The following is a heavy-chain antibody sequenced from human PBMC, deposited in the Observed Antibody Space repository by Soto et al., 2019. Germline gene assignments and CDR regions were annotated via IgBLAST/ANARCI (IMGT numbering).Heavy chain of an antibody. J-gene: IGHJ6*02. CDR1: GGTFRSYS. Sequence: QVQLVQSGGEVKKPGSSVKVSCKASGGTFRSYSISWVRQAPGQGLEWMGGIIPIFDITNYAQKFQGRVTITADESTSTAYMELSSLGSDDTAVYYCARPDEGGYSSNHHYYYALDVWGQGTTVTV. CDR2: IIPIFDIT. D-gene: IGHD3-22*01. V-gene: IGHV1-69*01. CDR3: ARPDEGGYSSNHHYYYALDV.